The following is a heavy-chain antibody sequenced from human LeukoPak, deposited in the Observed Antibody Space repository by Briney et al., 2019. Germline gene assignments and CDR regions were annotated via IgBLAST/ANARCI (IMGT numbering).Heavy chain of an antibody. V-gene: IGHV3-53*01. J-gene: IGHJ4*02. Sequence: PGRSLRLSCAISGFSVSSKYMSWVRQAPGKGPEWVSVIYNDGSTYYADSVKGRFTISRDNSKNTLFLQMNSLRAEDTAVYYCARSGGVITVAPFDCWGQGSLVTVSS. D-gene: IGHD4-23*01. CDR1: GFSVSSKY. CDR2: IYNDGST. CDR3: ARSGGVITVAPFDC.